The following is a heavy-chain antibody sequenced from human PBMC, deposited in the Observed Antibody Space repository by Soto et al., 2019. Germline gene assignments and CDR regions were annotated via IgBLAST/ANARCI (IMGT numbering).Heavy chain of an antibody. V-gene: IGHV1-18*01. CDR1: GDTFIRYG. CDR3: AATLWFGETRYFDY. D-gene: IGHD3-10*01. J-gene: IGHJ4*02. CDR2: TSAYNGNS. Sequence: QVQLVQSGAEVEKPGASVKVSCKASGDTFIRYGISWVRQAPGQGLEWMGRTSAYNGNSNYAQKFQGRVNMTTDRSTTTAYMELRSLRSDDTAVYYCAATLWFGETRYFDYWGQGTRVTVSS.